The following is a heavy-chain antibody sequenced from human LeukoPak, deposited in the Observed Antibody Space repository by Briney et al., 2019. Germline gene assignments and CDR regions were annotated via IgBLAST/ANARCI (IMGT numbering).Heavy chain of an antibody. J-gene: IGHJ4*02. V-gene: IGHV3-53*01. CDR3: ARGSITMVVPDY. CDR2: IYSGGST. Sequence: GGSLRLSCAASGFSVTSNYMNWVRQAPGKGLEWVSVIYSGGSTYYADSVKGRFTTSRDNSKNTLYLQMDSLRAEDTAVYYCARGSITMVVPDYWGQGTLVTVSS. D-gene: IGHD3-22*01. CDR1: GFSVTSNY.